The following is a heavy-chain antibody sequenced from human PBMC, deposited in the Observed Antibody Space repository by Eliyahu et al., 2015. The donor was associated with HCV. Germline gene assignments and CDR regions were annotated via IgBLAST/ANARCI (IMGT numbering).Heavy chain of an antibody. CDR3: ARGRYDGGNRYHGIDY. J-gene: IGHJ4*02. V-gene: IGHV4-59*02. CDR1: GGSGSYS. D-gene: IGHD3-16*02. Sequence: QVHLQESGPGLLKPSETLSLTCPVPGGSGSYSXXWTXXSPXKGLEWIGFIXSXGTTXYNPSLKSQVTISMDTSKNQFSLKLNSVTAADTAVYYCARGRYDGGNRYHGIDYWGQGSLVTVSS. CDR2: IXSXGTT.